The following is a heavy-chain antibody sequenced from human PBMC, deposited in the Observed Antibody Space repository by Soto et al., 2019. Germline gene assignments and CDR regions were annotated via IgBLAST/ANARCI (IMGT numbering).Heavy chain of an antibody. J-gene: IGHJ6*02. D-gene: IGHD2-2*01. V-gene: IGHV4-30-2*01. CDR2: IYHSGST. CDR3: ARDRIVVPAATSQEYYYYGMDV. Sequence: PSETLSLTCAVSGGSISSGGYSWSWIRQPPGKGLEWIGYIYHSGSTYYNPSLKSRVTISVDRSKNQFSLKLSSVTAADTAVYYCARDRIVVPAATSQEYYYYGMDVWGQGTTVTVSS. CDR1: GGSISSGGYS.